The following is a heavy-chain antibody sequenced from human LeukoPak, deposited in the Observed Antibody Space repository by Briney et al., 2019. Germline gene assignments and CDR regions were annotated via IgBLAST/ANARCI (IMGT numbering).Heavy chain of an antibody. CDR1: GGSISSYY. D-gene: IGHD1-26*01. CDR2: IYYSGST. Sequence: PSETLSLTCTVSGGSISSYYWSWIRQPPGKALEWIGYIYYSGSTNYNPSLMGRVNISVYTSKNQFYLKLSFVTAADTAVYYCGRRTSGSYSQLDSWGRGTLVTVSS. CDR3: GRRTSGSYSQLDS. V-gene: IGHV4-59*08. J-gene: IGHJ4*02.